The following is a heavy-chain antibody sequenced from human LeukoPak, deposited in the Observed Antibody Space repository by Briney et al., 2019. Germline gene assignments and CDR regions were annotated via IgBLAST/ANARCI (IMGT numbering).Heavy chain of an antibody. J-gene: IGHJ4*02. D-gene: IGHD3-9*01. CDR2: IYGSEST. CDR1: GASITSGNSF. Sequence: SETLSLTCTVSGASITSGNSFWSWIRQPAGKGLEWIGRIYGSESTNYNPSLKSRVTISVDTSKNQFSLKLSSVTAADTAVYFCARNDILTGYCFDSWGQGTLVTVST. V-gene: IGHV4-61*02. CDR3: ARNDILTGYCFDS.